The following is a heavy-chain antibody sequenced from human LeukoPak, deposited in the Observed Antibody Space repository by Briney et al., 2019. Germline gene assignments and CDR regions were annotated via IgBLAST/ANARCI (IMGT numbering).Heavy chain of an antibody. J-gene: IGHJ3*02. CDR3: ARDLDYYDSSGYPANDAFDI. CDR1: GFTVSSNY. Sequence: GGSLRLSCAASGFTVSSNYMSWVRQAPGKGLEWVSVIYSGGSTYYADSVKGRFTISRDNSKNTLYLQMNSLRAEDTDVYYCARDLDYYDSSGYPANDAFDIWGQGTMVSVSS. V-gene: IGHV3-66*01. D-gene: IGHD3-22*01. CDR2: IYSGGST.